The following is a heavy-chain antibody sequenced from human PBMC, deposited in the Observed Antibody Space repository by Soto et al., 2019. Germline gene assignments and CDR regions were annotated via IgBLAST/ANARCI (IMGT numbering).Heavy chain of an antibody. CDR1: GFTFSSYE. D-gene: IGHD4-17*01. CDR2: ISSSGSTI. V-gene: IGHV3-48*03. CDR3: ARLRGGDYYFDY. Sequence: GGSLRLSCAASGFTFSSYEMNWVRQAPGKGLEWVSYISSSGSTIYYADSVKGRFTISRDNAKNSLYLQMNSLRAEDTTVYYCARLRGGDYYFDYWGQGTLVTVSS. J-gene: IGHJ4*02.